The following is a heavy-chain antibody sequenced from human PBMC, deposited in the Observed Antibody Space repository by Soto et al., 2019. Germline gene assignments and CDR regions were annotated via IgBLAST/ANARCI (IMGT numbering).Heavy chain of an antibody. D-gene: IGHD1-26*01. V-gene: IGHV1-2*02. CDR3: ARVMSGSYLGHGYYFDY. CDR1: RYTFTGYY. Sequence: QVQLVQSGAEVKKPGASVKVSCKASRYTFTGYYMHWVRQAPGQGLEWMGWIDPNSGGTDYAQKFQGRVTMTRDTSSSTAYMELSSLRVDDTAVYYCARVMSGSYLGHGYYFDYWGQGTLVTVSS. J-gene: IGHJ4*02. CDR2: IDPNSGGT.